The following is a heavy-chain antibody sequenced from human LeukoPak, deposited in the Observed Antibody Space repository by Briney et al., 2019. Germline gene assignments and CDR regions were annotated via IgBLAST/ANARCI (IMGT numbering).Heavy chain of an antibody. CDR2: ISAYNGNT. Sequence: ASVKVSCKASGYTFTSYGISWVRRAPGQGLEWMGWISAYNGNTNYAQKLQGRVTMTTDTSTSTAYMELRSLRSDDTAVYYCAREWLTTVTTNGMDVWGQGTTVTVSS. D-gene: IGHD4-17*01. CDR1: GYTFTSYG. J-gene: IGHJ6*02. V-gene: IGHV1-18*01. CDR3: AREWLTTVTTNGMDV.